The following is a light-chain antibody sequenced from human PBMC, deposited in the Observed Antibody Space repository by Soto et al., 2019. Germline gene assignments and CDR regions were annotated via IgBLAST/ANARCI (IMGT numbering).Light chain of an antibody. V-gene: IGLV1-40*01. J-gene: IGLJ2*01. CDR3: QSFDSNLSGHVV. CDR2: GYI. CDR1: SSNIGAGYD. Sequence: QSVLTQPPSVSGATGKRVTISCTGSSSNIGAGYDVHWYQQLPGTAPKLLIYGYITRPSGVPGRFSGSKSGTSASLAITGLQAEDEADYYCQSFDSNLSGHVVFGGGTKVTV.